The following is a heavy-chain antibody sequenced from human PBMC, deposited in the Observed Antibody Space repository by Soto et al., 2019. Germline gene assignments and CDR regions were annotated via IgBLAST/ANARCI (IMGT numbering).Heavy chain of an antibody. D-gene: IGHD3-9*01. Sequence: PGGSLRLSCAASGFTFSSYAMSWVRQAPGKGLEWVSAISGSGGSTYYADSVKGRFTISRDNSKNTLYLQMNSLRAEDTAVYYCAKDDIFNYYYGMDVWGQGTTVTVSS. CDR3: AKDDIFNYYYGMDV. V-gene: IGHV3-23*01. CDR1: GFTFSSYA. J-gene: IGHJ6*02. CDR2: ISGSGGST.